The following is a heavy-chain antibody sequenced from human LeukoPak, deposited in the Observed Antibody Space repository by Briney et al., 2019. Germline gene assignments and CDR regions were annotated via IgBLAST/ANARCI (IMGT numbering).Heavy chain of an antibody. D-gene: IGHD6-19*01. CDR3: ARVLGAVAGTGPRWFDP. J-gene: IGHJ5*02. CDR2: INPNSGGT. V-gene: IGHV1-2*02. Sequence: GASVKVSCKASGYTFTGYYMHWVRQAPGQGLEWMGWINPNSGGTNYAQKFQGRVTMTRDTSISTAYMELSRLRSDDTAVYYCARVLGAVAGTGPRWFDPWGQGTLVTVSS. CDR1: GYTFTGYY.